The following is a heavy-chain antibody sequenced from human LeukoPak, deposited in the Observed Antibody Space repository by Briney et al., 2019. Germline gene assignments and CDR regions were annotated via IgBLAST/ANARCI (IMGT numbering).Heavy chain of an antibody. Sequence: GGSLRLSCAASGFTFSSYGMHWVRQAPGKGLEWVAVISYDGSNKYYADSVKGRFTISRDNSKNTLYLQMNSLRAEDTAVYYCAKGGSSSLDYWGQGTLVTVSS. V-gene: IGHV3-30*18. CDR3: AKGGSSSLDY. J-gene: IGHJ4*02. CDR1: GFTFSSYG. D-gene: IGHD1-26*01. CDR2: ISYDGSNK.